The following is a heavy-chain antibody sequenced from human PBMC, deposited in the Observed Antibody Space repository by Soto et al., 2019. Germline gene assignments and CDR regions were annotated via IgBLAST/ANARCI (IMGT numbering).Heavy chain of an antibody. CDR2: IDGDESAT. J-gene: IGHJ4*02. V-gene: IGHV3-74*01. CDR3: VRDSHGDY. CDR1: GFTLSRYW. Sequence: EVQLVESGGGLVQPGVSLRLSCAASGFTLSRYWMQWVRQAPGKGLEWVSRIDGDESATNYADSVKGRFTISRDNAKNTLHLQMNSLRAEDTAVYYCVRDSHGDYWGQGTLVTVSS.